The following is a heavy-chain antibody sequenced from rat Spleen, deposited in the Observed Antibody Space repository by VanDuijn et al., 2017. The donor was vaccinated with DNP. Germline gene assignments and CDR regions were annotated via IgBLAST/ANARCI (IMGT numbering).Heavy chain of an antibody. D-gene: IGHD1-3*01. Sequence: EVQLVESGGDLVQPGRSLKLSCAASGFTFSDYYMAWVRQAPTKGLEWVAYISYDGGSTDYGDSVKGRFTISRDNSKSTLYLQMDSLRSEDTATYYCARDDYGSYGAMDPWGQGTSVTVSS. CDR1: GFTFSDYY. CDR2: ISYDGGST. J-gene: IGHJ4*01. CDR3: ARDDYGSYGAMDP. V-gene: IGHV5-20*01.